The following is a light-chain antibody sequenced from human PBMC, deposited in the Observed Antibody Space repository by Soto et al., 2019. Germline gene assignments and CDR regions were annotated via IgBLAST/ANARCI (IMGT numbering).Light chain of an antibody. V-gene: IGKV1-39*01. CDR2: AAS. J-gene: IGKJ4*01. Sequence: DIQMTQSPSSLSASVGDRVTITCRASQSIYSNLNWYQQKPGKAPKLLIFAASTLQSGVPSRFSCSGSGTDFTLTISSLQPDDFGTYYCQQSYRPFLTFGGGAKVDTK. CDR1: QSIYSN. CDR3: QQSYRPFLT.